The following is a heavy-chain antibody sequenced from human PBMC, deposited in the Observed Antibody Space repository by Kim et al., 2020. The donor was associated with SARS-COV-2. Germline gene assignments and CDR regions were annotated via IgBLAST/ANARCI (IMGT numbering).Heavy chain of an antibody. J-gene: IGHJ5*02. V-gene: IGHV4-34*01. CDR2: INHSGST. Sequence: SETLSLTCAVYGGSFSGYYWSWIRQPPGKGLEWIGEINHSGSTNYNPSLKSRVTISVDTSKNQFSLKLSSVTAADTAVYYCARARGGYCSSTSCNNWFDPWGQGTLVTVSS. CDR3: ARARGGYCSSTSCNNWFDP. CDR1: GGSFSGYY. D-gene: IGHD2-2*01.